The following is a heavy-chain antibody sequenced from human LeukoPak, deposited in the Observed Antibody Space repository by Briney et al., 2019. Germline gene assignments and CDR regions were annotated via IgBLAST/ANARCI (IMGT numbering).Heavy chain of an antibody. CDR3: ARAGTWIQLWS. J-gene: IGHJ5*02. Sequence: SETLSLTCTVSGGSISSSSYYWGWIRQPPGKGLEWIGSIYYSGSTYYNPSLKSRVTISVDTSKNQFSLKLSSVTAADTAVYYCARAGTWIQLWSWGQGTLVTVSS. V-gene: IGHV4-39*01. D-gene: IGHD5-18*01. CDR1: GGSISSSSYY. CDR2: IYYSGST.